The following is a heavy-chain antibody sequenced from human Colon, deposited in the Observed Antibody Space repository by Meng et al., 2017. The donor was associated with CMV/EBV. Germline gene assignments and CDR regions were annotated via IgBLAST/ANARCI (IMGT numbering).Heavy chain of an antibody. CDR1: GFTFSNYV. D-gene: IGHD3-16*01. Sequence: LYCAVSGFTFSNYVIRWVRQAPGKGLEWVSTVSRDGGSTYYADSMRGRLTISRDNSKNTVSLLMSNLRVEDTAMYYCANGATFYFESWGQGTLVTVSS. J-gene: IGHJ4*02. CDR3: ANGATFYFES. CDR2: VSRDGGST. V-gene: IGHV3-23*01.